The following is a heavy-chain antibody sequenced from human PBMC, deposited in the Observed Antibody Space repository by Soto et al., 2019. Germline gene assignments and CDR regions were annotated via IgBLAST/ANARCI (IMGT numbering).Heavy chain of an antibody. V-gene: IGHV1-18*04. CDR3: ARERSSGWTSWFDP. CDR2: ISGYNGNT. D-gene: IGHD6-19*01. CDR1: GYTFHSYG. Sequence: QVQLLQSGAEVKKPGASVKVSCKASGYTFHSYGIIWVLQAPGQGLEWMGTISGYNGNTNYAQKLQGRVTMTTDTSTSTAYMELRSLRSDDTALYYGARERSSGWTSWFDPWGQGTLVTVSS. J-gene: IGHJ5*02.